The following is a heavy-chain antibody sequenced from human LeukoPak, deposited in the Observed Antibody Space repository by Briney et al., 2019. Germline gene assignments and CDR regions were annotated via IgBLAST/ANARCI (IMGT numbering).Heavy chain of an antibody. V-gene: IGHV4-61*05. Sequence: PSETLSLTCTVSGGSISSSSYYWGWIRQPPGKGLEWIGYIYYSGSTNYNPSLKSRVTISVDTSKNQFSLKLSSVTAADTAVYYCARHGSYIGEGAEFDYWGQGTLVTVSS. CDR2: IYYSGST. D-gene: IGHD1-26*01. CDR3: ARHGSYIGEGAEFDY. J-gene: IGHJ4*02. CDR1: GGSISSSSYY.